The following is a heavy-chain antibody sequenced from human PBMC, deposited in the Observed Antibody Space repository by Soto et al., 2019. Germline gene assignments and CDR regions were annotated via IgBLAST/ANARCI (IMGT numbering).Heavy chain of an antibody. D-gene: IGHD1-26*01. V-gene: IGHV3-33*01. CDR2: IWYDGSNK. CDR3: ARDLKLVGADQEDY. Sequence: PGVSLRLSCAASGFTFSSYGMHWVRQAPGKGLEWVAVIWYDGSNKYYADSVKGRFTISRDNSKNTLYLQMNSLRAEDTAVYYCARDLKLVGADQEDYWGQGTMVSVSS. J-gene: IGHJ4*02. CDR1: GFTFSSYG.